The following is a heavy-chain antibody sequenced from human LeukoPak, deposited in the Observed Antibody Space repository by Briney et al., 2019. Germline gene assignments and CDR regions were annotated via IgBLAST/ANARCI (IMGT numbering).Heavy chain of an antibody. Sequence: GGSLRLSCAVSGFTFTDYAMSWVRQAPGKGLEWVSGINWNGGSTGYADSLKGRFTISRDNAKNSLYLQMNSLRAEDTALYYCARGYGSGEDGDYWGQGTLVTVSS. J-gene: IGHJ4*02. CDR1: GFTFTDYA. CDR3: ARGYGSGEDGDY. V-gene: IGHV3-20*04. D-gene: IGHD3-10*01. CDR2: INWNGGST.